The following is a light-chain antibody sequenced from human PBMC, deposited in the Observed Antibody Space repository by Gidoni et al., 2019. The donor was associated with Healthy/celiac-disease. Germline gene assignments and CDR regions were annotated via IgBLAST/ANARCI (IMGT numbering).Light chain of an antibody. CDR3: QQYGSSPYT. V-gene: IGKV3-20*01. Sequence: EIVLTQSPGTLSLSPGERATLSCRASQSVSSSYLAWYQQKPGQAPRLLIYGASSRATGIPDRFSGSGSGTDFTLTISRLEPEDFAVYYCQQYGSSPYTFXQXTKLEFK. CDR1: QSVSSSY. CDR2: GAS. J-gene: IGKJ2*01.